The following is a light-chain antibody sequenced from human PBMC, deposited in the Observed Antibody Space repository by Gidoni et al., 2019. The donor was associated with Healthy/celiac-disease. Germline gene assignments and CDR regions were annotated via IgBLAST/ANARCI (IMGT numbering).Light chain of an antibody. J-gene: IGLJ3*02. Sequence: QSALTPPASVSGSPGQSITISCTGTSSDVGGYHYVSWYQQHPGKAPKLMIYEVSNRPSGVSKRFSGSKSGNTASLTISGLQAEDEADYYCSSYTSSSGVFGGGTKLTVL. CDR1: SSDVGGYHY. CDR2: EVS. CDR3: SSYTSSSGV. V-gene: IGLV2-14*01.